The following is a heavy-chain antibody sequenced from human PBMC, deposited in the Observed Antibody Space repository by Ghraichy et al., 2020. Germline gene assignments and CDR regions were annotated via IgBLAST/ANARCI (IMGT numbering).Heavy chain of an antibody. CDR3: AREGGSSWYPISWPGWFDP. Sequence: SETLSLTCTVSGGSISSYYWSWIRQPAGKGLEWIGRIYTSGSTNYNPSLKSRVTMSVDTSKNQFSLKLSSVTAADTAVYYCAREGGSSWYPISWPGWFDPWGQGTLVTVSS. D-gene: IGHD6-13*01. V-gene: IGHV4-4*07. J-gene: IGHJ5*02. CDR1: GGSISSYY. CDR2: IYTSGST.